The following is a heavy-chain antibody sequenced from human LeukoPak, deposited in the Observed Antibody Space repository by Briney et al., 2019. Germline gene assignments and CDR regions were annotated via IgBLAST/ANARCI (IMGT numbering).Heavy chain of an antibody. CDR1: EFIFGAYW. J-gene: IGHJ4*02. CDR2: INQDGTEK. D-gene: IGHD3-10*01. CDR3: VRSLERFGTRDY. V-gene: IGHV3-7*01. Sequence: GGSLTLSCAASEFIFGAYWMTWLRQAPGKGLEWVAHINQDGTEKYYMDSVKGRFTITRDNAKKSLFLQMNSLTAEDTALYYCVRSLERFGTRDYWGEGTLVTVSS.